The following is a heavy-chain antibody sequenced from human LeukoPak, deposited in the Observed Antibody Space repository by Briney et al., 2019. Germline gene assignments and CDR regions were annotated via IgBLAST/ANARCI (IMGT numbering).Heavy chain of an antibody. CDR1: GFTFSSYG. D-gene: IGHD6-19*01. Sequence: GRSLRLSCAASGFTFSSYGMHWVRQAPGKGLEWVAVISYDGSNKYYADSVKGRFTISRDNSKNTLYLQMNSLRAEDTAVYYCAKQLQRIAVAGLFDYWGQGTQVTVSS. J-gene: IGHJ4*02. CDR2: ISYDGSNK. CDR3: AKQLQRIAVAGLFDY. V-gene: IGHV3-30*18.